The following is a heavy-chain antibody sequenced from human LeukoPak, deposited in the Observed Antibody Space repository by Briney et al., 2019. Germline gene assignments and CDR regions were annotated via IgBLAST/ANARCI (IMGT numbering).Heavy chain of an antibody. J-gene: IGHJ6*03. CDR1: GFTFSSYA. V-gene: IGHV3-30-3*01. D-gene: IGHD2-2*02. CDR2: ISYDGSNK. Sequence: GRSLRLSCAAPGFTFSSYAMPWVRQAPGKGLEWVAVISYDGSNKYYADSVKGRFTISRDNSKNTLYLQMNSLRAEDTAVYYCARPYCSSTSCYMGYYMDVWGKGTTVTVSS. CDR3: ARPYCSSTSCYMGYYMDV.